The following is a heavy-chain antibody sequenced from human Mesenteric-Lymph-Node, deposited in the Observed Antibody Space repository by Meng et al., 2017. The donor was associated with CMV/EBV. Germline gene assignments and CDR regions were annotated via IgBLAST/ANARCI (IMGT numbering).Heavy chain of an antibody. V-gene: IGHV1-18*01. CDR3: ARGDPRMGVAYYGMDV. CDR2: ISTYNGNT. J-gene: IGHJ6*02. CDR1: GYTFGRFG. D-gene: IGHD3-16*01. Sequence: ASVKVSCKASGYTFGRFGISWVRQAPGQGLEWMGWISTYNGNTNCIQKFQDRVTMTRDTSTSTVYMEMRSLTSDDTAVYYCARGDPRMGVAYYGMDVWGQGTTVTVSS.